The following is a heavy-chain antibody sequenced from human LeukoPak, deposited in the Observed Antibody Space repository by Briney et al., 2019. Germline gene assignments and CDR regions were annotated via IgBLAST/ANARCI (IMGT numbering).Heavy chain of an antibody. CDR3: AKDRFLEWLSPDY. D-gene: IGHD3-3*01. J-gene: IGHJ4*02. V-gene: IGHV3-23*01. Sequence: GGSLRLSCAASGFTFSSYVMSWVRQAPGKGLEWISAISGSGGSTYYADSVKGRFTISRDNSKNTLYLQMNSLRAEDTAVYYCAKDRFLEWLSPDYWGQGTLVTVSS. CDR2: ISGSGGST. CDR1: GFTFSSYV.